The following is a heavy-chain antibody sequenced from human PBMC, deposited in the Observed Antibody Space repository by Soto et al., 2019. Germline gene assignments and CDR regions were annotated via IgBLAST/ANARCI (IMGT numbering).Heavy chain of an antibody. CDR2: ISYDGGNE. V-gene: IGHV3-30*18. CDR1: GFTFSSCG. CDR3: AKDRYSGTYPTDFDY. Sequence: GGSLRLSCAGSGFTFSSCGIHWVRQAPGKGLEWVALISYDGGNEKYTESVKDRFTISRDDSHNVAYLQMSSLRTEDTAMYYCAKDRYSGTYPTDFDYWGQGSLVTVSS. J-gene: IGHJ4*02. D-gene: IGHD1-26*01.